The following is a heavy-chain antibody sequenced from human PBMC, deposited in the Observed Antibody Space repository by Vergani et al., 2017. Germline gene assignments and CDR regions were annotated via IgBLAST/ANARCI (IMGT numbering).Heavy chain of an antibody. CDR2: IYYSWST. D-gene: IGHD4-17*01. CDR1: GGSICSGDYY. CDR3: ARGIYGDDVG. J-gene: IGHJ4*02. V-gene: IGHV4-30-4*01. Sequence: QVQLQESCPGLVKPSQTLSLTCTVSGGSICSGDYYWSWLRQPPGKGLEWIGYIYYSWSTYYNPSLKSQVTISVDTSKNQFSLKLSSVTAADTAVYYCARGIYGDDVGWGQGILVTVS.